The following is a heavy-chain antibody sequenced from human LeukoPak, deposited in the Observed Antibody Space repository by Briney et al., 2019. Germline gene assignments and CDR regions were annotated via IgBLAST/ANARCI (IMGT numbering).Heavy chain of an antibody. D-gene: IGHD3-10*01. CDR2: IVVGSGNT. CDR1: GFTFTSSA. V-gene: IGHV1-58*01. J-gene: IGHJ6*04. Sequence: TSVKVSCKASGFTFTSSAVQWVRQARGQRLEWIGWIVVGSGNTNYAQKFQERVTITRDMSTSTAYMGLSSLRSEDTAVYYCAADRLLWFGELPIHGMDVWGKGTTVTVSS. CDR3: AADRLLWFGELPIHGMDV.